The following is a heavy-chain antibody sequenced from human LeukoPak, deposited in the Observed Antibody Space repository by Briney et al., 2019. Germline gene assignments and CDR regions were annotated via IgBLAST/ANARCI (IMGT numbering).Heavy chain of an antibody. CDR1: GFTFSSYW. V-gene: IGHV3-7*01. J-gene: IGHJ4*02. CDR3: ARDRNYYDSSGYYWGVGYFDY. Sequence: GGSLRLSCAASGFTFSSYWMSWVRQAPGKGLEWVANINQDGSEKYYVDSVKGRFTIPRDNAKNSLYLQMNSLRAEDTAVCYCARDRNYYDSSGYYWGVGYFDYWGQGTLVTVSS. D-gene: IGHD3-22*01. CDR2: INQDGSEK.